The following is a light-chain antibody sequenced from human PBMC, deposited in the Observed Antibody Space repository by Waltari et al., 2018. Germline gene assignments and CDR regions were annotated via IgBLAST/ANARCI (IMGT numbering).Light chain of an antibody. V-gene: IGLV1-51*01. CDR2: DND. Sequence: QSVLTQPPPVSAAPGQKVTIPCPGSNPNIGNQDASWYQQFPGTAPKPLIYDNDKRPSGIPDRFSGSKSGTSATLGITGLQTGDEADYYCGTWDSSLSDVVFGGGTKLTVL. CDR3: GTWDSSLSDVV. CDR1: NPNIGNQD. J-gene: IGLJ2*01.